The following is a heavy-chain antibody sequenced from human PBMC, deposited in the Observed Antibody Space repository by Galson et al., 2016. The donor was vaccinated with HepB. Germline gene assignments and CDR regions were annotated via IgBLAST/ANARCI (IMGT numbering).Heavy chain of an antibody. CDR2: MGPFGDK. CDR3: ASGPHWNLAY. D-gene: IGHD1-1*01. CDR1: GFTFNDYD. V-gene: IGHV3-13*01. J-gene: IGHJ4*02. Sequence: SLRLSCAISGFTFNDYDMHWVRQGTGESLEWVATMGPFGDKHYPDSVKCRFTVSRESAENSLYLQMDSLRAGDSGVYYCASGPHWNLAYWGRGTLVTVSS.